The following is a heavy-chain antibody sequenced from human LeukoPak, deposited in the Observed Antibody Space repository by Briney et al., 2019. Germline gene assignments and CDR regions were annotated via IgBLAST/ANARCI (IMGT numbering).Heavy chain of an antibody. CDR1: GGTFSSYA. J-gene: IGHJ6*03. CDR3: AHNKRTIFGTRGVNYYYYYMDV. D-gene: IGHD3-3*01. Sequence: GSSVKVSCKASGGTFSSYAISWVRQAPGQGLEWMGGIIPIFGTANYAQKFQGRVTIPADESTSTAYMELSSLRSEDTAVYYCAHNKRTIFGTRGVNYYYYYMDVWGKGTTVTVSS. V-gene: IGHV1-69*01. CDR2: IIPIFGTA.